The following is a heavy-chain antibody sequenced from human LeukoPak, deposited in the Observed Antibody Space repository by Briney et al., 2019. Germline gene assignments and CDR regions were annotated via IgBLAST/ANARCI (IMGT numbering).Heavy chain of an antibody. J-gene: IGHJ5*02. D-gene: IGHD1-26*01. V-gene: IGHV4-39*01. CDR1: GGSISSSSYY. CDR2: IYYSGST. Sequence: SETLSLTCTVSGGSISSSSYYWGWIRQPPGKGLEWIGSIYYSGSTYYNPSHKSRVTISVDTSKNQFSLKLSSVTAADTAVYYCASWMGDWFDPWGQGTLVTVSS. CDR3: ASWMGDWFDP.